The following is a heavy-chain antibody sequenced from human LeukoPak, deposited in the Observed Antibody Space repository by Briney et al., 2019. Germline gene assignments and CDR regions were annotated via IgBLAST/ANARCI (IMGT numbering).Heavy chain of an antibody. D-gene: IGHD1-14*01. V-gene: IGHV4-59*01. Sequence: AETLSLTCVVYGGSFSGYHWSWIRQPPGKVLEWIGYIYYSGSTNYNPSLKSRVTISVDTSKNQFSLKLSSVTAADTAVYYCAREGLAEAFDYWGQGTLVTVSS. CDR2: IYYSGST. CDR1: GGSFSGYH. CDR3: AREGLAEAFDY. J-gene: IGHJ4*02.